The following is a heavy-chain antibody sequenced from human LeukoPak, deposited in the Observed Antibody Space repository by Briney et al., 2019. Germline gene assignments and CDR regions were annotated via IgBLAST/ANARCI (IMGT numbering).Heavy chain of an antibody. CDR1: GFTFSNAW. Sequence: GGSLRLSCAASGFTFSNAWMSWVRQAPGKGLEWVGRIKSKTDGGTTDYAAPVKGRFTISRDDSKNTLYLQMNSLKTEDTAVYYCTTTIDGDYYDSSGYYPSFDYWGQGTLVTVSS. J-gene: IGHJ4*02. V-gene: IGHV3-15*01. D-gene: IGHD3-22*01. CDR3: TTTIDGDYYDSSGYYPSFDY. CDR2: IKSKTDGGTT.